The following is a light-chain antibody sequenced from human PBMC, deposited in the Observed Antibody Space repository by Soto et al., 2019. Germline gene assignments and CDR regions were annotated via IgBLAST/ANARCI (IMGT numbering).Light chain of an antibody. J-gene: IGKJ1*01. CDR1: RSISTW. V-gene: IGKV1-5*01. Sequence: DIQMTQSPSTLSASVGDRVTITCRASRSISTWLAWYQQKPGKAPNVLIYDASSLQSGVPLRFSGSGSGTELTLTISSLQPDDFATYYCQQYKSYWTFGQGTKVEIK. CDR3: QQYKSYWT. CDR2: DAS.